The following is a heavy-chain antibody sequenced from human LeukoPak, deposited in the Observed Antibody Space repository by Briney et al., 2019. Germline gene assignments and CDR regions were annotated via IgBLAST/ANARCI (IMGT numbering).Heavy chain of an antibody. D-gene: IGHD6-19*01. CDR3: ATDIAVADPLDY. Sequence: ASVKVSCEVSGYTLTELSMHWVRQAPGKGLEWMGGFDPEDGETIYAQKFQGRVTMTEDTSTDTAYMELSSLRSEDTAVYYCATDIAVADPLDYWGQGTLVTVSS. CDR2: FDPEDGET. J-gene: IGHJ4*02. CDR1: GYTLTELS. V-gene: IGHV1-24*01.